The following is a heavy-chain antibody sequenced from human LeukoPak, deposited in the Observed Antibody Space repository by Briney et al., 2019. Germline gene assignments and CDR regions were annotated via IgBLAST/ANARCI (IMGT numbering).Heavy chain of an antibody. V-gene: IGHV3-23*01. J-gene: IGHJ4*02. CDR2: ISGSGGGT. D-gene: IGHD6-19*01. CDR3: AKDSHSSGWAEYYFDY. CDR1: GVTFSSYV. Sequence: GGSLRLSCEASGVTFSSYVMSWVRQAPGKGPEWVSGISGSGGGTYYADSVKGRFAISRDNSKNTLYLQMNSLRAEDTAVYYCAKDSHSSGWAEYYFDYWGQGTLVTVSS.